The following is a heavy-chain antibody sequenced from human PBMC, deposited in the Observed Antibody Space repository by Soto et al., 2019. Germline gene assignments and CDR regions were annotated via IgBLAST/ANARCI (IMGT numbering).Heavy chain of an antibody. Sequence: GGSLRLSCAASGFTFSSYELNWVRRAPGKGLEWVSYISNSGSTIYYAVPVQGRFTISRDNAKNSLYLQMNSLRAEDTAVYYCARHDVWGSYRGAFDIWGQGTMVTVS. D-gene: IGHD3-16*02. CDR2: ISNSGSTI. J-gene: IGHJ3*02. CDR3: ARHDVWGSYRGAFDI. V-gene: IGHV3-48*03. CDR1: GFTFSSYE.